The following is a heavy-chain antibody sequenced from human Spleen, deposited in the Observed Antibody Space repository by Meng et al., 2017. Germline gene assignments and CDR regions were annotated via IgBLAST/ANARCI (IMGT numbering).Heavy chain of an antibody. CDR2: ISSSSSYI. Sequence: GGSLRLSCAASGFTFSSYSMNWVRQAPGKGLEWVSSISSSSSYIYYADSVKGRFTISRDNAKNSLYLQMNSLRAEDTAVYYCARASWSDGYGYYFDYWGQGTLVTVSS. J-gene: IGHJ4*02. D-gene: IGHD3-16*01. V-gene: IGHV3-21*01. CDR1: GFTFSSYS. CDR3: ARASWSDGYGYYFDY.